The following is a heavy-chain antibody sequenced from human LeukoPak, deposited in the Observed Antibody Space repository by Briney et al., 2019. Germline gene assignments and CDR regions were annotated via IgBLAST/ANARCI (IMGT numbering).Heavy chain of an antibody. D-gene: IGHD4-17*01. V-gene: IGHV3-74*01. CDR1: GFSFSSYW. CDR2: INSDGTTT. CDR3: ARDLGVTTY. Sequence: PGESLRLSCAASGFSFSSYWMHWVRQVPGKGLAWVSRINSDGTTTNYADSVKGRFTISRDNAKSTLYLQMSSLRVDDTAVHYCARDLGVTTYWGRGTLVIVSS. J-gene: IGHJ4*02.